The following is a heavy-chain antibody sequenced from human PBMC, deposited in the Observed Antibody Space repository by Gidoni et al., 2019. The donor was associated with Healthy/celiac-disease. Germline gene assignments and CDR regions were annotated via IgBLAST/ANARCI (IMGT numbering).Heavy chain of an antibody. CDR3: ARGEANYGDHGY. J-gene: IGHJ4*02. CDR1: GYTFTSYD. Sequence: QVQLVQSGAEVKTPGASVKVSCKASGYTFTSYDINWVRQATGQGLAWMGWMNPNSGNTGYAQKFQGRVTMTRNTSISTAYMELSSLRSEDTAVYYCARGEANYGDHGYWGQGTLVTVSS. CDR2: MNPNSGNT. D-gene: IGHD4-17*01. V-gene: IGHV1-8*01.